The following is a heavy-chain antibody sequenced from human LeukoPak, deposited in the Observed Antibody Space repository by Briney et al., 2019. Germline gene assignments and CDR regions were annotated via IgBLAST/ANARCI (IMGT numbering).Heavy chain of an antibody. CDR1: GFTFSSYS. D-gene: IGHD2-2*01. CDR3: ARDDCSSTSCLLADY. CDR2: ISSSSSYI. V-gene: IGHV3-21*01. Sequence: PGGSLRLSCAASGFTFSSYSMNWVRQAPGRGLVWVSSISSSSSYIYYADSVKGRFTISRDNAKNSLYLQMNSLRAEDTAVYYCARDDCSSTSCLLADYWGQGTLVTVSS. J-gene: IGHJ4*02.